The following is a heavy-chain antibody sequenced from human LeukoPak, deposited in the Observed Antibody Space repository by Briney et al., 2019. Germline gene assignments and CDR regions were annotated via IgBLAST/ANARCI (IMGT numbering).Heavy chain of an antibody. Sequence: KPSETLSLTCTVSGGSISSSSYYWGWIRQPPGKGLEWIGSIYYSGSTYYNPSLKSRVTISVDTSKNQFSLKLSSVTAADTAVYYCARGYYGSGSFFDYWGQGTLVTVSS. CDR1: GGSISSSSYY. CDR3: ARGYYGSGSFFDY. D-gene: IGHD3-10*01. J-gene: IGHJ4*02. CDR2: IYYSGST. V-gene: IGHV4-39*01.